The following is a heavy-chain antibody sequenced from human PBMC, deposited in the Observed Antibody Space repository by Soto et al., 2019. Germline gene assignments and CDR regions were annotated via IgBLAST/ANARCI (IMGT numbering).Heavy chain of an antibody. V-gene: IGHV2-5*01. Sequence: SGPTLVNPTQTLTLTCTFPGFSLSTSGVGVGWIRQPPGKALEWLGVTYWNDDKRYSPSLKSRLTFTKDTSKNQVVLTMTNMDPVDTATYYCAHSREYTSSWYGEGFDPWGQGTLVTVSS. CDR1: GFSLSTSGVG. D-gene: IGHD6-13*01. J-gene: IGHJ5*02. CDR3: AHSREYTSSWYGEGFDP. CDR2: TYWNDDK.